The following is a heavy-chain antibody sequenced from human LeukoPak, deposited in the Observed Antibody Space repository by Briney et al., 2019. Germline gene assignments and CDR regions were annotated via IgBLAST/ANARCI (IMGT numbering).Heavy chain of an antibody. J-gene: IGHJ4*02. CDR3: ARDNGGTGWVH. Sequence: GGSLRLSCAASGFTFSTYWMSWVRQSPGKGLEWVANINLDGGEKPYVDSVKGRFTISRDNAKNSLYLQMSSLRAEDTAVYYCARDNGGTGWVHWGQGTLVTVSS. V-gene: IGHV3-7*05. CDR1: GFTFSTYW. CDR2: INLDGGEK. D-gene: IGHD6-19*01.